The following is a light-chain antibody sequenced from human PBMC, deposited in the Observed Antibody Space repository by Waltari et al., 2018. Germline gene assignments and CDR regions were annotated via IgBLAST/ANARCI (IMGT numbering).Light chain of an antibody. J-gene: IGKJ4*01. CDR1: QTIKNNF. Sequence: IVLTHSPDTLSLSTGQRATLSCRASQTIKNNFLVWYQQKPGQAPRLLIHGASSRATGFPDRFSGSGSGTDFTLTISSLEPEDFAVYYCQQYDGSVLTFGGGTKVEIK. CDR2: GAS. CDR3: QQYDGSVLT. V-gene: IGKV3-20*01.